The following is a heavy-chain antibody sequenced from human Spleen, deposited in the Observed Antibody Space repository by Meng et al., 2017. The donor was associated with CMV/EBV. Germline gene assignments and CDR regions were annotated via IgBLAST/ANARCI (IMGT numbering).Heavy chain of an antibody. J-gene: IGHJ3*01. CDR3: AKDQTGWELTGAFDV. CDR1: GFTFENYA. V-gene: IGHV3-23*01. D-gene: IGHD4-23*01. Sequence: GGSLRLSCAASGFTFENYAISWVRQAPGKGLEWVSTITGRGSSTYYADSVKGRFTISRDNSKNTLYLQLNTLRAEDSAVYYCAKDQTGWELTGAFDVWGQGTLVTVSS. CDR2: ITGRGSST.